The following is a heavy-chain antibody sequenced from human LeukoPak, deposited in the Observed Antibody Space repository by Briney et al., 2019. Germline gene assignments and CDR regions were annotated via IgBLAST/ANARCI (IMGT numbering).Heavy chain of an antibody. J-gene: IGHJ5*02. V-gene: IGHV3-21*04. CDR2: ISSSSSYI. Sequence: PGGSLRLSCAASGFTFSSYSMNWVRQAPGKGLEWVSSISSSSSYIYYADSVKGRFTISRDNAKNSLYLQMNSLRAEDTAVYYCARLGSEVRAPYNWFDPWGQGTLVTVSS. CDR3: ARLGSEVRAPYNWFDP. D-gene: IGHD3-10*01. CDR1: GFTFSSYS.